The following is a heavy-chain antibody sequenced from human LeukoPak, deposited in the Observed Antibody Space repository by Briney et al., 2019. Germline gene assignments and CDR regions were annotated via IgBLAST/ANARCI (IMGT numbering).Heavy chain of an antibody. Sequence: PSETLSLTCTVSGGSISGFYWGWIRQPPGKGLEWIGFIYYSGSANYNPSLKSRVTMSVDMSKNQFSLKLSSVTAADTAFYYCARARDSSGWFDYWGRGALVTVSS. CDR2: IYYSGSA. CDR1: GGSISGFY. V-gene: IGHV4-59*01. J-gene: IGHJ4*02. D-gene: IGHD6-19*01. CDR3: ARARDSSGWFDY.